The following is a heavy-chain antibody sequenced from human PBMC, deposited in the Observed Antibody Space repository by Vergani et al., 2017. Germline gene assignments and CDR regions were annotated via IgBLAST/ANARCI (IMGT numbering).Heavy chain of an antibody. Sequence: EVQLVESGGGLVQPGGSLRLSCAASGFTFSSYSMNWVRQAPGKGLEWVSYISSSSSTIYYADSVKGRFTISRENAKNSLYLQMNSLRAEDTAVYYCARDLTIFGVATYFQHWGQGTLVTVSS. CDR2: ISSSSSTI. CDR1: GFTFSSYS. D-gene: IGHD3-3*01. CDR3: ARDLTIFGVATYFQH. J-gene: IGHJ1*01. V-gene: IGHV3-48*04.